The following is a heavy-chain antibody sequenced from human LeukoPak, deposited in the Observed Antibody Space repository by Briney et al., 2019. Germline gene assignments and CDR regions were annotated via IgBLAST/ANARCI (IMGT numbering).Heavy chain of an antibody. CDR1: GYTFAGYY. CDR2: VNPNSGGT. CDR3: ARGIPDRGDFDY. J-gene: IGHJ4*02. D-gene: IGHD5-18*01. Sequence: GASVRVSCKASGYTFAGYYMHWVRQAPGQGLEWMGWVNPNSGGTNYAQKFQGRVTMTRDTSISTAYMELSRLRSDDTAVYYCARGIPDRGDFDYWGQGTLVTFS. V-gene: IGHV1-2*02.